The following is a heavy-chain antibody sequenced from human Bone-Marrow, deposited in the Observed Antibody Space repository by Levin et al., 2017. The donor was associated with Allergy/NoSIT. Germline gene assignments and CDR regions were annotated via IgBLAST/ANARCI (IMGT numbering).Heavy chain of an antibody. CDR2: FSGATDST. CDR1: GFNFNIYA. J-gene: IGHJ4*02. Sequence: GGSLRLSCAASGFNFNIYAMTWVRQAPGKGLEWVSTFSGATDSTYYADSVKGRFTISKDNSKNTLFLQMNSLRAEDTAIYYCAKPYCGGDCYPAGFNYWGQGTLVTVSS. CDR3: AKPYCGGDCYPAGFNY. V-gene: IGHV3-23*01. D-gene: IGHD2-21*02.